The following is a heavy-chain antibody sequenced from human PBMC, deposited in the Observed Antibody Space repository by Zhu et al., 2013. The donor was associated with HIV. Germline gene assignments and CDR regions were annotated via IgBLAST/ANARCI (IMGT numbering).Heavy chain of an antibody. V-gene: IGHV1-69*13. CDR1: GGTFSNYA. J-gene: IGHJ5*02. CDR2: IIPIFGIT. CDR3: ARDPRFCSSSGCYPWNWFDP. D-gene: IGHD2-2*01. Sequence: QLVQSGAAIKKPGSSMKVSCEASGGTFSNYAINWVRQAPGQGLEWMAEIIPIFGITKYTQKFQGRVTITAAESTSTAYMELRGLRSEDTAVYYCARDPRFCSSSGCYPWNWFDPWGLGTLVTVSS.